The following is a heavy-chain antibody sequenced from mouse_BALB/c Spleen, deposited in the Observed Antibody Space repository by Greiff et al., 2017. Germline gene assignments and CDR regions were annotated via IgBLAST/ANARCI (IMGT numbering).Heavy chain of an antibody. V-gene: IGHV2-2*02. CDR3: ARNYGYHAMDY. CDR1: GFSLTSYG. D-gene: IGHD1-1*02. CDR2: IWSGGST. J-gene: IGHJ4*01. Sequence: VMLVESGPGLVQPSQSLSITCTVSGFSLTSYGVHWVRQSPGKGLAWLGVIWSGGSTDYNAAFISRLSISKDNSKSQVFFKMNSLQANDTAIYYCARNYGYHAMDYWGQGTSVTVSS.